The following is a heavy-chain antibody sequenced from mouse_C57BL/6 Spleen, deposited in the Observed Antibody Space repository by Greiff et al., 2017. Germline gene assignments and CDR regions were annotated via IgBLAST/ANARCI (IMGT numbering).Heavy chain of an antibody. CDR1: GYAFSSSW. Sequence: QVQLQQSGPELVKPGASVKISCKASGYAFSSSWMNWVKQRPGTGLEWIGRIYPGDGDTNYNGKFKGKATLTADKSSSTAYMQLSSLTSEDSAVYFCARDDGYFFFDYWGQGTTLTVSS. CDR3: ARDDGYFFFDY. J-gene: IGHJ2*01. CDR2: IYPGDGDT. V-gene: IGHV1-82*01. D-gene: IGHD2-3*01.